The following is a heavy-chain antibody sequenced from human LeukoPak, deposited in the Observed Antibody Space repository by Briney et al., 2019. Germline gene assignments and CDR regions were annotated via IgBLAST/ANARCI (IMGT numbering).Heavy chain of an antibody. Sequence: ASVKVSCKASGYTFTSYGISWVRQAPGQGLEWMGWISAYNGNTNYAQKLQGRVTMTTDTSTSTAYMELRSLRSDDTAVYYCARMYGIXELFNXFDPXXXXTLVTVSS. V-gene: IGHV1-18*01. D-gene: IGHD3-10*01. CDR3: ARMYGIXELFNXFDP. CDR2: ISAYNGNT. CDR1: GYTFTSYG. J-gene: IGHJ5*02.